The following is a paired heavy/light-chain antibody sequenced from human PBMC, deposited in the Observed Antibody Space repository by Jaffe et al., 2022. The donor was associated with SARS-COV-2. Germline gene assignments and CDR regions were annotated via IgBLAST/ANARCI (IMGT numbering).Light chain of an antibody. V-gene: IGLV3-21*04. Sequence: SYVLTQAPSVSVAPGKTARITCGGSDIGSKSVYWYQLQPGQAPVLVIYFDSARPSGIPERFSGSNSGNTATLTISRVEAGDEADYYCQVWDSSSDHDWVFGGGTKLTVL. J-gene: IGLJ3*02. CDR3: QVWDSSSDHDWV. CDR2: FDS. CDR1: DIGSKS.
Heavy chain of an antibody. J-gene: IGHJ1*01. Sequence: QLHLQESGPGLVKPSETLSLTCTVSTVSFTSSSYYWAWIRQPPGKGLEWIGSIYYSGSTHYKSSLKSRVTVSVDTSRNQFSLKLTSVTAADTAVYYCARHAGGVGGTKEYFQHWGQGTLVIVSS. CDR3: ARHAGGVGGTKEYFQH. CDR2: IYYSGST. CDR1: TVSFTSSSYY. V-gene: IGHV4-39*01. D-gene: IGHD1-26*01.